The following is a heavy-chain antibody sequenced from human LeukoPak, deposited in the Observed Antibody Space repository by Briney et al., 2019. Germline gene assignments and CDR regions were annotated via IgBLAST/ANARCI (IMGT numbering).Heavy chain of an antibody. D-gene: IGHD3-22*01. V-gene: IGHV3-48*04. CDR2: ISSSGGTI. Sequence: GGSLRLSCAASGFTFSSYSMNWVRQAPGKGLEGVSYISSSGGTIYYADSVKGRFTISRDNAKSSLYLQMNSLRAEDTALYYCAKDSGSSGYADRDAFDMWGQGTMVPVSS. J-gene: IGHJ3*02. CDR3: AKDSGSSGYADRDAFDM. CDR1: GFTFSSYS.